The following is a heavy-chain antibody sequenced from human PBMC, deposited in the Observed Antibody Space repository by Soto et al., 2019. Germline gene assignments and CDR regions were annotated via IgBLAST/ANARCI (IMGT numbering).Heavy chain of an antibody. CDR3: ASTRYSGYALDY. CDR1: GGSFSGYY. J-gene: IGHJ4*02. Sequence: QVQLQRWGAGLLKPSETLSLTCAVYGGSFSGYYWSWIRQPPGKGLEWIGEINHSGSTNYNPSLKSRVTISVDTSKNQFSLKLSSVTAADTAVYYCASTRYSGYALDYWGQGTLVTVSS. V-gene: IGHV4-34*01. CDR2: INHSGST. D-gene: IGHD5-12*01.